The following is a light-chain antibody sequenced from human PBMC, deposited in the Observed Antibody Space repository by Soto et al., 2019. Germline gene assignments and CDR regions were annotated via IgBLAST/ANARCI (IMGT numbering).Light chain of an antibody. CDR3: SSYTSDFRRV. J-gene: IGLJ1*01. Sequence: QSVLTQPASVSGSPGQSITVSCTGTSSDVGGYKYVSWYQQHPGKAPKLLIYEVSNRPSGVSNRFSGSKSGNTASLTISGLQAEDEADYYCSSYTSDFRRVFGTGTKGTVL. CDR2: EVS. V-gene: IGLV2-14*01. CDR1: SSDVGGYKY.